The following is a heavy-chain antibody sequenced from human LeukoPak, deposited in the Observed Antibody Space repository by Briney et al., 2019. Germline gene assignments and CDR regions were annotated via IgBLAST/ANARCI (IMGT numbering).Heavy chain of an antibody. CDR1: GYTFTGYY. CDR3: AAVGYRGGVGWFDP. J-gene: IGHJ5*02. CDR2: INPNSGGT. V-gene: IGHV1-2*02. D-gene: IGHD2-21*01. Sequence: GASVKVSCKASGYTFTGYYMHWVRQAPGQGLEWMGWINPNSGGTNYAQKFQGRVTMTRDTSISTAYMELSRLRSDDTAVYYCAAVGYRGGVGWFDPWGQGTLVTVSS.